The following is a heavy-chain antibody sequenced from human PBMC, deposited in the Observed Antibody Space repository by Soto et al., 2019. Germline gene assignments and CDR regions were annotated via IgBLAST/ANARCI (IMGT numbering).Heavy chain of an antibody. CDR1: GYTIIRYY. CDR2: IPPIGGAT. D-gene: IGHD1-26*01. CDR3: ARAESVGATTVLDY. V-gene: IGHV1-46*01. Sequence: ALVKRYCKASGYTIIRYYMHWVRKEIGQGLEWMGIIPPIGGATSYAQKFQGRVTMTRDTSTSTLYMELSSLRSEDTALYYCARAESVGATTVLDYWCQGTLVTSPQ. J-gene: IGHJ4*02.